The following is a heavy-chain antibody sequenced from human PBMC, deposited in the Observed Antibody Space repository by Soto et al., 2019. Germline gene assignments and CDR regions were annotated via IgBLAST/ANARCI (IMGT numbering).Heavy chain of an antibody. J-gene: IGHJ6*02. CDR2: IIPIFGTP. V-gene: IGHV1-69*06. Sequence: SVKVSCKASGGTFSSYAISWVRQAPGQGLEWMGGIIPIFGTPNYAQKFQGRVTITADKSTSTAYMELSSLRSEDTAVYYCAAGKKKLRFLEWSYYGMDVWGQGTTVTVSS. CDR1: GGTFSSYA. CDR3: AAGKKKLRFLEWSYYGMDV. D-gene: IGHD3-3*01.